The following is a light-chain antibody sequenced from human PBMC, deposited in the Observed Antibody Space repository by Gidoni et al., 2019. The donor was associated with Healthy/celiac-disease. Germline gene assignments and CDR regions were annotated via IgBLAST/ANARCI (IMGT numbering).Light chain of an antibody. V-gene: IGKV1-5*01. CDR1: QSISSW. CDR2: DAS. CDR3: QQYNSYSRT. J-gene: IGKJ1*01. Sequence: DIQMTQSPSTLSASVGDRATITCRASQSISSWLAWYQQKPGKAPKLLIYDASSLESGVPARLSGSGSGTEFALTISSLQPDDFATYYCQQYNSYSRTFGQGTKVEIK.